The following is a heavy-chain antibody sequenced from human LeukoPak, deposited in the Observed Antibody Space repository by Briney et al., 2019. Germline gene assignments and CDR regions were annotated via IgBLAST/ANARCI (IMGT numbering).Heavy chain of an antibody. CDR2: IYHSGST. D-gene: IGHD3-10*01. J-gene: IGHJ4*02. CDR3: ARGGRRAPNYYGSGSYYDRFDY. CDR1: GGSISSGGYY. V-gene: IGHV4-30-2*01. Sequence: SETLSLTCTVSGGSISSGGYYWSWIRQPPGKGLEWIGYIYHSGSTYYNPSLKSRVTISVDRSKNQFSLKLSSVTAADTAVYYCARGGRRAPNYYGSGSYYDRFDYWGQGTLVTVSS.